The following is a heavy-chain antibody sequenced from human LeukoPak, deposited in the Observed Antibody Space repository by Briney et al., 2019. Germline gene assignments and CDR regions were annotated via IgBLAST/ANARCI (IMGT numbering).Heavy chain of an antibody. Sequence: SETLSLTCTVSGGSISSYYWSWIRQPPGKGLEWIGHIYYSGSANYNPSLKSRVTISLDTSKNQFSLKLSSVTAADTAMYYCARSGTWYVLDYWGQGTLVTVSS. CDR3: ARSGTWYVLDY. D-gene: IGHD6-13*01. CDR1: GGSISSYY. J-gene: IGHJ4*02. CDR2: IYYSGSA. V-gene: IGHV4-59*01.